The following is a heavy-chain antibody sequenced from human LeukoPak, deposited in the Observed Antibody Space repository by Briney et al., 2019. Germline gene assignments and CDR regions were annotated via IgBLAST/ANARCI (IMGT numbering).Heavy chain of an antibody. V-gene: IGHV4-59*01. D-gene: IGHD5-12*01. CDR1: GGSISSYH. CDR3: ARGYYYQNYYFDY. J-gene: IGHJ4*02. Sequence: SETLSLTCTVSGGSISSYHWSWIRQPPGKGLEWIGYIYYSGSTNYNPSLKNRVTISVDTSKNQFSLKLTSVTAADTAVYYCARGYYYQNYYFDYWGQGTLVTVSS. CDR2: IYYSGST.